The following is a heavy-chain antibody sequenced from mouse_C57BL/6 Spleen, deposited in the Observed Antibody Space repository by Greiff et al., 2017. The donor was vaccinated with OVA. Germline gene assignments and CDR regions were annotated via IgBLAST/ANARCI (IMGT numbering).Heavy chain of an antibody. CDR3: ARIWLRYYAMDY. Sequence: EVQLQQSGPELVKPGASVKISCKASGYTFTDYYMNWVKQSHGKSLEWIGDINPNNGGTSYNQKFKGKATLTVDKSSSTAYMELRSLTSEDSAVYYCARIWLRYYAMDYWGQGTSVTVSS. V-gene: IGHV1-26*01. CDR1: GYTFTDYY. D-gene: IGHD2-2*01. CDR2: INPNNGGT. J-gene: IGHJ4*01.